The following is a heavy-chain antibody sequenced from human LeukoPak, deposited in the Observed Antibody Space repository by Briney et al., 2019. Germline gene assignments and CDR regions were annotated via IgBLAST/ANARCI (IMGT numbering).Heavy chain of an antibody. J-gene: IGHJ4*02. CDR1: GFTFSSYG. CDR2: IWCDGSNK. V-gene: IGHV3-33*01. Sequence: GGSLRLSCAASGFTFSSYGMHWVRQAPGKGLEWVAVIWCDGSNKYYADSVKGRFTISRDNSKNTLYLQMNSLRAEDTAVYYCARDLETLALTTPVGYWGQGTLVTVSS. D-gene: IGHD3-22*01. CDR3: ARDLETLALTTPVGY.